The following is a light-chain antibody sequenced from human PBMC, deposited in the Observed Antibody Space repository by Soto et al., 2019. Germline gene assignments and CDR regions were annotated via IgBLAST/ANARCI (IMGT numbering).Light chain of an antibody. J-gene: IGKJ1*01. CDR3: HQYGSPLWT. CDR2: GAS. CDR1: QSVNSNH. V-gene: IGKV3-20*01. Sequence: DIVLTQSPGTLSLSPGERGTLSCRASQSVNSNHLAWYQQKPGQAPRLLIYGASSRDTGVPDRFSGSGSGTDFTLTINRLEPEDCAVYYCHQYGSPLWTFGQGTKVDIK.